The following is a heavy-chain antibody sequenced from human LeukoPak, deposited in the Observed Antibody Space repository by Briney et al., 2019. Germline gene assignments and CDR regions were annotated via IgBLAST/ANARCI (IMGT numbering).Heavy chain of an antibody. J-gene: IGHJ6*02. CDR3: ASFFRSSSSSPYYYYGMDV. Sequence: PGGSLRLSCAASGFTFSSYEMNWVRQAPGKGLEWVSYISSSGSTIYYADSVKGRFTISRDNAKNSLYLQMNSLRAEDTAVYYCASFFRSSSSSPYYYYGMDVWGQGTTVTVSS. D-gene: IGHD2-15*01. CDR2: ISSSGSTI. V-gene: IGHV3-48*03. CDR1: GFTFSSYE.